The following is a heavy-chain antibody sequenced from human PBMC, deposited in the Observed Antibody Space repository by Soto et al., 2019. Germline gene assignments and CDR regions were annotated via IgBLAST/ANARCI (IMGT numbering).Heavy chain of an antibody. J-gene: IGHJ4*02. CDR3: ARTWPTVGATRHFDY. D-gene: IGHD1-26*01. V-gene: IGHV1-3*01. CDR1: GYTFTSYA. Sequence: QVQLVQSGAEVKKPGASVKVSCKASGYTFTSYAMHWVRQAPGQRLERMGWINAGNGNTKYSQKFQGRVTITRDTSASTAYMELSSLRSEDTAVYYCARTWPTVGATRHFDYWGQGTLVTVSS. CDR2: INAGNGNT.